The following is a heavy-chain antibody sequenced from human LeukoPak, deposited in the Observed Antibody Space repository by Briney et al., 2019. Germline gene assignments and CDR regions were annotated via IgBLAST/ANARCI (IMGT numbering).Heavy chain of an antibody. J-gene: IGHJ3*02. V-gene: IGHV4-34*01. CDR1: GGSFNGHF. Sequence: PSETLSLTCAVFGGSFNGHFWSWIRQPPGQGLEWIGEINDSGRTYVNPSFQSRLTMTVDTSWNQFSLNLSSVAAADTAVYFCARGYADSSDWAGDAFDIWGPGTMVSVSS. D-gene: IGHD2-21*01. CDR3: ARGYADSSDWAGDAFDI. CDR2: INDSGRT.